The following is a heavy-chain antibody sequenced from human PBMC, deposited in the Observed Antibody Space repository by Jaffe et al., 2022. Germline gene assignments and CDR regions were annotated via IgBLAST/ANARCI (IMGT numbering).Heavy chain of an antibody. V-gene: IGHV4-61*02. D-gene: IGHD1-7*01. CDR3: ARGGGNYGMGWDGDYFDY. CDR2: IYTSGST. J-gene: IGHJ4*02. Sequence: QVQLQESGPGLVKPSQTLSLTCTVSGGSISSGSYYWSWIRQPAGKGLEWIGRIYTSGSTNYNPSLKSRVTISVDTSKNQFSLKLSSVTAADTAVYYCARGGGNYGMGWDGDYFDYWGQGTLVTVSS. CDR1: GGSISSGSYY.